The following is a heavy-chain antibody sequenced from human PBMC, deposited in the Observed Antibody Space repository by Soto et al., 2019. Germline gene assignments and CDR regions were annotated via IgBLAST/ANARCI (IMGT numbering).Heavy chain of an antibody. J-gene: IGHJ5*02. D-gene: IGHD2-8*02. CDR3: ASGQLGVYDLFDP. Sequence: QVPLVQSGAEVKKPGASVKVSCKASGYTFTSYAMHWVRQAPGQRLEWMGWINAGNGNTKYSQKFQGRVTITRDTSASTAYMELSSLRSEDTAVYYCASGQLGVYDLFDPWGQGTLVTVSS. CDR1: GYTFTSYA. CDR2: INAGNGNT. V-gene: IGHV1-3*01.